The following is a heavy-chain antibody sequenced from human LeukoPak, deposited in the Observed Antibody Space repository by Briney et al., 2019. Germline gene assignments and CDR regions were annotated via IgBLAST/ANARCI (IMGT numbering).Heavy chain of an antibody. CDR3: AKGGSSWYTLYYFDY. J-gene: IGHJ4*02. CDR1: GFTFSSYW. Sequence: GGSLRLSCAASGFTFSSYWMHWVRQAPGKGLVWVSRINSDGSSTSYANSVKGRFTISRDNAKNTLYLQMTSLRAEDTAGYYCAKGGSSWYTLYYFDYWGQGTLVTVSS. V-gene: IGHV3-74*01. D-gene: IGHD6-13*01. CDR2: INSDGSST.